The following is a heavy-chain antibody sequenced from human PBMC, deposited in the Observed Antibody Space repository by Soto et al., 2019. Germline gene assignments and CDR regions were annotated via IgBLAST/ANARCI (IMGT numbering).Heavy chain of an antibody. CDR3: ARDTSNYNHYGMDV. V-gene: IGHV1-69*13. CDR2: IIPIFGTA. D-gene: IGHD4-4*01. CDR1: GGTFSIYA. Sequence: SVKVSCKASGGTFSIYAISWVRQAPGQGLEWMGGIIPIFGTANYAQKFQGRVTITADESTSTAYMELSSLRSEDTAVYYCARDTSNYNHYGMDVWGQGTTVTVSS. J-gene: IGHJ6*02.